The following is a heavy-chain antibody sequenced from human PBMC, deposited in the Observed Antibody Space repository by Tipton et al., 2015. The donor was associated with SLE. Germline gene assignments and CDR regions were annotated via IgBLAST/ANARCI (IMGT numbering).Heavy chain of an antibody. J-gene: IGHJ4*02. CDR3: ARLPTSPYYFDY. CDR1: GGSISSSSYY. Sequence: LRLSCTVSGGSISSSSYYWGWLRRPPGKGREWIGSIYYSGSTYYNPSLKSRVTISVDTSKNQFSLKLSSVTAADTAVYYCARLPTSPYYFDYWGQGTLVTVSS. CDR2: IYYSGST. D-gene: IGHD3-16*01. V-gene: IGHV4-39*01.